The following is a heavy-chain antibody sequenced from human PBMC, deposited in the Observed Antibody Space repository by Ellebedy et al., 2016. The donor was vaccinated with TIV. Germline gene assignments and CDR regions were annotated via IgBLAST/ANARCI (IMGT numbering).Heavy chain of an antibody. CDR1: GFTFSSYG. V-gene: IGHV3-30*03. CDR2: ISYDGSNK. D-gene: IGHD3-3*01. J-gene: IGHJ5*02. Sequence: GESLKISCAASGFTFSSYGMHWVRQAPGKGLEWVAVISYDGSNKYYADSVKGRFTISRDNSKNTLYLQMNSLRAEDTAVYYCARGEIVRFLEWLGPNNWFDPWGQGTLVTVSS. CDR3: ARGEIVRFLEWLGPNNWFDP.